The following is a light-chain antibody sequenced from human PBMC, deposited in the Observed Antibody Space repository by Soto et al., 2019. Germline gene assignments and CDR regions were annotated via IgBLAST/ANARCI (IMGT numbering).Light chain of an antibody. Sequence: QSALTQPASVSGSPGQSITIPCTGISSDVGSSDLVSWYQQHPGRAPKLMIYEASKRPSGVSNRFSGSKSGNTAALTISGLQAEDEADYYFCSYSRSSTWVFGGGTKLTVL. CDR1: SSDVGSSDL. J-gene: IGLJ3*02. CDR2: EAS. V-gene: IGLV2-23*01. CDR3: CSYSRSSTWV.